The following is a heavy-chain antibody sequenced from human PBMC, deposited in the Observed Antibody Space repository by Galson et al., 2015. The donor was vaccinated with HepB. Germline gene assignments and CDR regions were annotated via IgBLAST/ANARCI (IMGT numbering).Heavy chain of an antibody. CDR3: ASRLELGGYYLVY. J-gene: IGHJ4*02. D-gene: IGHD5-24*01. Sequence: QSGAEVKKPGESLKISCKGSGYSFTSYWIGWVRQMPGKGLEWMGIIYPGDSNTRYSPSFQGQVTISADKSISTAYLQWSSLKASDPSMYFCASRLELGGYYLVYSVQRALVTASS. CDR1: GYSFTSYW. CDR2: IYPGDSNT. V-gene: IGHV5-51*01.